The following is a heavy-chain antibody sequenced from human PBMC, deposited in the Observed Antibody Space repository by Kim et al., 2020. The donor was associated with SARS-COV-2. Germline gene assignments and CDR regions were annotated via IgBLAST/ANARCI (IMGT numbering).Heavy chain of an antibody. D-gene: IGHD3-22*01. V-gene: IGHV3-23*01. CDR1: GFTFSSYA. CDR3: AKDIGEVTMIVVVITTYIPFDY. Sequence: GGSLRLSCAASGFTFSSYAMSWVRQAPGKGLEWVSAISGSGGSTYYADSVKGRFTISRDNSKNTLYLQMNSLRAEDTAVYYCAKDIGEVTMIVVVITTYIPFDYWGQGTLVTVSS. CDR2: ISGSGGST. J-gene: IGHJ4*02.